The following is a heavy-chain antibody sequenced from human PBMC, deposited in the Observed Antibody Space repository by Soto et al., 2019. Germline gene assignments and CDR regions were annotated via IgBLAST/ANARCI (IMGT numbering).Heavy chain of an antibody. D-gene: IGHD4-17*01. CDR1: GGTFSSYT. Sequence: QVQLVQSGAEVKKPGSSVKVSCKASGGTFSSYTISWVRQAPGQGLEWMGRIIPILGIANYAQKFQGRVTIPADKSTSTAYMELSSLRSEDTAVYYCARAGTDYGDYASSSGYYDYMDVWGKGTTVTVSS. J-gene: IGHJ6*03. CDR2: IIPILGIA. V-gene: IGHV1-69*02. CDR3: ARAGTDYGDYASSSGYYDYMDV.